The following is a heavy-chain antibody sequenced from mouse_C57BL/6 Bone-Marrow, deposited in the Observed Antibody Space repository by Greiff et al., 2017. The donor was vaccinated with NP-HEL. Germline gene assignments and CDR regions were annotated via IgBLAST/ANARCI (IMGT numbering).Heavy chain of an antibody. CDR2: ISYDGSN. Sequence: EVKLMESGPGLVKPSQSLSLTCSVTGYSITSGYYWNWIRQFPGNKLEWMGYISYDGSNNYNPSLKNRISIPRDTSKNQFFLKLNSVTTEDTATSYCARDYYGSSYGYCEVWGTGTTVTVSS. CDR1: GYSITSGYY. J-gene: IGHJ1*03. D-gene: IGHD1-1*01. CDR3: ARDYYGSSYGYCEV. V-gene: IGHV3-6*01.